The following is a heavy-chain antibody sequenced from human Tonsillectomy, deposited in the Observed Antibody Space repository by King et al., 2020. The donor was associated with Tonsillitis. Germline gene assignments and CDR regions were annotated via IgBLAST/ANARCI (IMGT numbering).Heavy chain of an antibody. CDR1: GFSLSTSGVG. J-gene: IGHJ4*01. D-gene: IGHD3-10*01. CDR2: IYWDDDK. V-gene: IGHV2-5*02. CDR3: AHSRALLWFGELLSYFDY. Sequence: ITLKESGPTLVKPTQTLTLTCTFSGFSLSTSGVGVGWIRQPPGKALEWLALIYWDDDKRYSPSLKSRLTITKDTSQNQVVLRMTNMDPVDTATYYCAHSRALLWFGELLSYFDYWGHGTLVTVSS.